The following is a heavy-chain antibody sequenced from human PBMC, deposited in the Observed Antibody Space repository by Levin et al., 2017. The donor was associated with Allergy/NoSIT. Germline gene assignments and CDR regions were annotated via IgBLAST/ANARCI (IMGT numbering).Heavy chain of an antibody. D-gene: IGHD6-13*01. V-gene: IGHV1-69*04. J-gene: IGHJ3*02. CDR3: ARDPDSSSWYDENAFDI. CDR2: IIPILGIA. CDR1: GGTFSSYA. Sequence: ASVMVSCKASGGTFSSYAISWVRQAPGQGLEWMGRIIPILGIANYAQKFQGRVTITADKSTSTAYMELSSLRSEDTAVYYCARDPDSSSWYDENAFDIWGQGTMVTVSS.